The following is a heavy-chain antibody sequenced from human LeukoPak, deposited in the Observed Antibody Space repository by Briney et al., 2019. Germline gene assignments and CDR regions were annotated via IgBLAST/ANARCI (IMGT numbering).Heavy chain of an antibody. V-gene: IGHV4-61*01. J-gene: IGHJ5*02. CDR3: ARYDYGDCWFDP. Sequence: NSSETLSLTCTVSGGSIRSSYYYWSWIRQAPGKGLEWIGYISDSGSTNYNPSLRSRVTISVDTSKNQFSLKLSSVTAADTALYYCARYDYGDCWFDPWGQGTLVTVSS. CDR2: ISDSGST. CDR1: GGSIRSSYYY. D-gene: IGHD4-17*01.